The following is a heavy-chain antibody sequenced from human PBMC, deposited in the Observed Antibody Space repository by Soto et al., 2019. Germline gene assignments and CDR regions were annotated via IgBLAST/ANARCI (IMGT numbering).Heavy chain of an antibody. D-gene: IGHD6-19*01. V-gene: IGHV4-61*01. CDR1: GASVSSGNQY. Sequence: QVLMHESGPGLVKPSETLSLTCTVSGASVSSGNQYWSWIRQPPGKRLEWIGFIYNSVITNYSPSLTSRVSISADTSRNQFSLKMSSVTAADTAVYYCARGWDANSWGQGALVTVSS. CDR3: ARGWDANS. CDR2: IYNSVIT. J-gene: IGHJ4*02.